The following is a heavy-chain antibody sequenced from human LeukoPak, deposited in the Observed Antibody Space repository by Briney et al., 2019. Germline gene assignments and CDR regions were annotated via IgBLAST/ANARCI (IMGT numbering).Heavy chain of an antibody. V-gene: IGHV1-3*04. CDR1: EYTFTTYT. CDR3: AREGEEQSFDY. J-gene: IGHJ4*02. D-gene: IGHD1/OR15-1a*01. Sequence: GASVKVSCKASEYTFTTYTIHWVRQAPGQRLEWMGWINTDSGNTKYSQKFQGRVTITRDTSASTAYLDLSSLRSEDTAVYYCAREGEEQSFDYWGQGTLVTVSS. CDR2: INTDSGNT.